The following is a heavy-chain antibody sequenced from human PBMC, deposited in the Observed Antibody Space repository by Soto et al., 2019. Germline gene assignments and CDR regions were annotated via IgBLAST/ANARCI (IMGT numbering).Heavy chain of an antibody. CDR2: IMPMFGRA. V-gene: IGHV1-69*13. Sequence: SVKVSCKASGGTFSNYALSWVRQAPGQGLEWMGGIMPMFGRADYAPKFQGRVTITGDESTSTAHMELSSLRSEDTTVYYCARDLGGWPDYWGQGTLVTVPS. CDR1: GGTFSNYA. D-gene: IGHD2-15*01. J-gene: IGHJ4*02. CDR3: ARDLGGWPDY.